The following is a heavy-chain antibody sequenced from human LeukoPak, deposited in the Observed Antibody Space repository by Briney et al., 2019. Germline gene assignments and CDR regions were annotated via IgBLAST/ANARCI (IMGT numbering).Heavy chain of an antibody. D-gene: IGHD3-16*01. J-gene: IGHJ4*02. Sequence: GRSLRLSCAASGFTFDDYAMHWVRQAPGKGLEWVSGISWNSGSIGYADSVKGRFTISRDNAKNSLYLQMNSLRAEDTALYYCAKGPRLSWGVFDYWGQGTLVTVSS. CDR3: AKGPRLSWGVFDY. V-gene: IGHV3-9*01. CDR2: ISWNSGSI. CDR1: GFTFDDYA.